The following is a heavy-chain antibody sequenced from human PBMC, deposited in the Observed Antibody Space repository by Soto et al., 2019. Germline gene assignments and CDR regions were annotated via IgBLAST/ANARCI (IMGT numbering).Heavy chain of an antibody. V-gene: IGHV1-69*13. D-gene: IGHD4-17*01. CDR2: IIPIFGTA. CDR1: GGSFSSCA. Sequence: GASAKVCCKDSGGSFSSCALSWARQAPGQGLEWMGGIIPIFGTANYAQKFQGRVTITADESTSTAYMELSSLRSEDTAVYYCARGSPDTVTTLFDYWGQGTLVTVSS. CDR3: ARGSPDTVTTLFDY. J-gene: IGHJ4*02.